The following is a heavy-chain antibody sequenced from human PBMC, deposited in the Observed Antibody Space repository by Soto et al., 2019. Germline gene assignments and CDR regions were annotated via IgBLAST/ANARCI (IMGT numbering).Heavy chain of an antibody. CDR1: GFTFSSYA. V-gene: IGHV3-30*03. D-gene: IGHD4-4*01. CDR2: ISYDGSNK. Sequence: GGSLRLSCAASGFTFSSYAMHWVRQAPGKGLEWVAIISYDGSNKYYADSVKGRFTISRDNSKSTLYLQMNSLRAEDTAVYYCATTSRRVTTDYYCMDVWGEGTTVP. J-gene: IGHJ6*02. CDR3: ATTSRRVTTDYYCMDV.